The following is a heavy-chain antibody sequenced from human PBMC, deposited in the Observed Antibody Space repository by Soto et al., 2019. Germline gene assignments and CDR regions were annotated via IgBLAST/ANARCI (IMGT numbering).Heavy chain of an antibody. D-gene: IGHD6-25*01. CDR1: GFTFSTYG. V-gene: IGHV3-30*18. J-gene: IGHJ6*02. Sequence: QVQLVESGGGVVQPGRSLRLSCAASGFTFSTYGMHWVRQAPGKGLEWVAVISYDGSNKYYADSVKGRFTISRDNSKNTVYLQMNSLRPEDTAVYYCAKDLLRPGRAYGMDVWGQGTTVTVSS. CDR2: ISYDGSNK. CDR3: AKDLLRPGRAYGMDV.